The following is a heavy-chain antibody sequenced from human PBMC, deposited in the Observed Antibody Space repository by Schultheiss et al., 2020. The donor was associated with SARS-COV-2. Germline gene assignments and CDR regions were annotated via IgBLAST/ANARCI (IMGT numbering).Heavy chain of an antibody. CDR3: ARGDLTAGTPDY. Sequence: ASVKVSCKASGGTFSSYGISWVRQAPGQGLEWMGGINPNSGGTNYAQKFQGRVTMTRDTSISTAYMELSRLRSDDTAVYYCARGDLTAGTPDYWGQGTLVTVSS. J-gene: IGHJ4*02. D-gene: IGHD7-27*01. CDR2: INPNSGGT. V-gene: IGHV1-2*02. CDR1: GGTFSSYG.